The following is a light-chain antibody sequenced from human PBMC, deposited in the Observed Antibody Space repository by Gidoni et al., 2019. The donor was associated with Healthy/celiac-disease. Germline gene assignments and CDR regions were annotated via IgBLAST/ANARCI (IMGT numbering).Light chain of an antibody. CDR1: ALPKQY. CDR2: KDS. J-gene: IGLJ2*01. V-gene: IGLV3-25*03. CDR3: QSADSSGTSFVV. Sequence: SYELTQPPSVSVSPGQTARITCSGDALPKQYAYWYQQKPGQAPVLVIYKDSERPSGIPERFSGSSSGTTVTLTISGVQAEDEADYYCQSADSSGTSFVVSGGGTKLTVL.